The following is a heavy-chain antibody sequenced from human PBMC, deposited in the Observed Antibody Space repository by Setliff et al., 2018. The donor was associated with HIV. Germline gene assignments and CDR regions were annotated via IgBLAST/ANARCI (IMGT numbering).Heavy chain of an antibody. V-gene: IGHV4-59*08. CDR3: ASRIYYYDESRVLREEGFVP. CDR1: GGSFSNYY. D-gene: IGHD3-22*01. J-gene: IGHJ5*02. Sequence: PSETLSLTCTVYGGSFSNYYTNWIRQPPGKGLEWIGYIYYNGNAYYYNPSLKSRTTISLDTSMNQFSLKLTSVTAADTAMYYCASRIYYYDESRVLREEGFVPWGQGTLVTVSS. CDR2: IYYNGNAY.